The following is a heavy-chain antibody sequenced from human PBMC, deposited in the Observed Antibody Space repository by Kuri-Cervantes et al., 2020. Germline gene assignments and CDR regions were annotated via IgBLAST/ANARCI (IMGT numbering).Heavy chain of an antibody. D-gene: IGHD4-23*01. CDR3: ARHDYGGNLKLGPDDAFDI. V-gene: IGHV4-34*01. J-gene: IGHJ3*02. CDR2: INHSGST. CDR1: GGSFSGYY. Sequence: SETLSLTCAVYGGSFSGYYWSWIRQPPGKGLEWIGEINHSGSTNYNPSLKSRVTISVDTSKNQFSLKLSSVTAADTAVYYCARHDYGGNLKLGPDDAFDIWGQGTMVTVSS.